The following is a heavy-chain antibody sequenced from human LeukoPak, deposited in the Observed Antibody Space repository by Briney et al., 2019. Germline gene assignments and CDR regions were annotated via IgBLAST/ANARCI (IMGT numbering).Heavy chain of an antibody. CDR1: GGSISSSSYY. Sequence: PSETLSLTCTVSGGSISSSSYYWGWIRQPPGKGLEWIGSIYYSGSTYYSPSLKSRVTISVDTSKNHFSRRLSSVTAADTAVYYCASSGWYENRVGYWGQGTLVTVSS. D-gene: IGHD6-19*01. CDR3: ASSGWYENRVGY. J-gene: IGHJ4*02. CDR2: IYYSGST. V-gene: IGHV4-39*02.